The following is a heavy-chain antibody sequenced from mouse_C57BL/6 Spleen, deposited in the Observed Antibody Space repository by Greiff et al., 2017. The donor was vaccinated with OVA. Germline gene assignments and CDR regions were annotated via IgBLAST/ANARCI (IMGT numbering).Heavy chain of an antibody. D-gene: IGHD3-2*02. V-gene: IGHV5-17*01. J-gene: IGHJ4*01. Sequence: EVKAVESGGGLVKPGGSLKLSCAASGFTFSDYGMHWVRQAPEKGLEWVAYISSGSSTIYYADTVKGRFTISRDNAKNTLFLQMTSLRSEDTAMYYCARQARYAMDYWGQGTSVTVSS. CDR2: ISSGSSTI. CDR1: GFTFSDYG. CDR3: ARQARYAMDY.